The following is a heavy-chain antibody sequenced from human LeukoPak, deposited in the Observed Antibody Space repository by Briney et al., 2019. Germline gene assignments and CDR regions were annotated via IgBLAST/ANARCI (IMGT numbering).Heavy chain of an antibody. CDR1: GGSIRNYY. D-gene: IGHD3-22*01. CDR3: ARTPIYYYDNSGYYN. Sequence: SETLSLTCTVSGGSIRNYYWSWIRQPPGKGLEWIGRIYTSGSTNYNPSLKSRVTMSVDTSKKQFSLKLSSVTAADTAVYYCARTPIYYYDNSGYYNWGQGTLVTVSS. V-gene: IGHV4-4*07. J-gene: IGHJ4*02. CDR2: IYTSGST.